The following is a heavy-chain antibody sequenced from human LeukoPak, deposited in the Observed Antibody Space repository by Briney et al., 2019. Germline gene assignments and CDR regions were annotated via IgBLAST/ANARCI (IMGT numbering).Heavy chain of an antibody. CDR3: TRGMITFGGVIRY. D-gene: IGHD3-16*01. V-gene: IGHV1-2*02. CDR2: INPNSGGT. J-gene: IGHJ4*02. Sequence: ASVKVSCKASGYTFTGYYMHWVRQAPGQGLEWMGWINPNSGGTNYAQKFQGRVTMTRDTSISTDYMELSRLRSDDTAVYYCTRGMITFGGVIRYWGQGTLVTVSS. CDR1: GYTFTGYY.